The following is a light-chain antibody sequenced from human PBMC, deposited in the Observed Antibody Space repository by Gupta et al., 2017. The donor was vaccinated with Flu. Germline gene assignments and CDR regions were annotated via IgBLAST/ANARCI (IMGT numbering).Light chain of an antibody. CDR3: CSYAGSYAWV. Sequence: RAVTISCTGTSSDVGGYNYVSWYQQHPGKAPKLMIYDVSKRPSGVPDRFSGSKSGNTASLTISGLQAEDEADYYCCSYAGSYAWVFGGGTKLTVL. CDR2: DVS. V-gene: IGLV2-11*01. CDR1: SSDVGGYNY. J-gene: IGLJ3*02.